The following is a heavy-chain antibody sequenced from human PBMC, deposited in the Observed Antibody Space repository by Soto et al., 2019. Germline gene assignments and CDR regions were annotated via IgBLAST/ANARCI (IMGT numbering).Heavy chain of an antibody. D-gene: IGHD2-8*01. CDR3: AKDFLGYCTNGVCPDYAFDI. CDR2: ISGSGGST. CDR1: GVPFSSYA. J-gene: IGHJ3*02. Sequence: PGGSLRLSCAASGVPFSSYAMSWVRQAPGKGLEWVSAISGSGGSTYYADSVKGRFTISRDNSKNTLYLQMNSLRAEDTAVYYCAKDFLGYCTNGVCPDYAFDIWGQGTMVTVSS. V-gene: IGHV3-23*01.